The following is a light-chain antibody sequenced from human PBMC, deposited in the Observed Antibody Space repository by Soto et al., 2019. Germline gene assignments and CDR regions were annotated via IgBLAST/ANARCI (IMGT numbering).Light chain of an antibody. CDR1: QTIRRW. CDR2: DAS. Sequence: DIAMTQSPSTLSASVGDRLTITCRASQTIRRWLAWYQQRRGKAPKVLIYDASTLAGGVPARFSGSGSETEFTHTISSLQPEDSATYYCQHYNSDPWTFGQGTKVEIK. CDR3: QHYNSDPWT. J-gene: IGKJ1*01. V-gene: IGKV1-5*01.